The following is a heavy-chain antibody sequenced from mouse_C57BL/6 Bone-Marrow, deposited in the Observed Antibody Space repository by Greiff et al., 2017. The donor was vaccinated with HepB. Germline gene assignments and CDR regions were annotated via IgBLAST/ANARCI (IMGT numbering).Heavy chain of an antibody. CDR1: GFTFSDYY. V-gene: IGHV5-16*01. CDR2: INYDGSST. Sequence: EVQVVESEGGLVQPGSSMKLSCTASGFTFSDYYMAWVRQVPEKGLEWVANINYDGSSTYYLDSLKSRFIISRDNAKNILYLQMSSLKSEDTATYYCARVGSVYAMDYWGQGTSVTVSS. D-gene: IGHD1-1*01. CDR3: ARVGSVYAMDY. J-gene: IGHJ4*01.